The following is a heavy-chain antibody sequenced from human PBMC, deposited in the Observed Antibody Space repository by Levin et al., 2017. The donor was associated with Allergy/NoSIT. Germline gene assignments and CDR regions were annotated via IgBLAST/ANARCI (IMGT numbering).Heavy chain of an antibody. V-gene: IGHV4-61*01. CDR2: IYYSGST. J-gene: IGHJ6*02. Sequence: SETLSLTCTVSGGSVSSGSYYWSWIRQPPGKGLEWIGYIYYSGSTNYNPSLKSRVTISVDTSKNQFSLKLSSVTAADTAVYYCARARITMVRGVISTYDYGMDVWGQGTTVTVSS. CDR3: ARARITMVRGVISTYDYGMDV. CDR1: GGSVSSGSYY. D-gene: IGHD3-10*01.